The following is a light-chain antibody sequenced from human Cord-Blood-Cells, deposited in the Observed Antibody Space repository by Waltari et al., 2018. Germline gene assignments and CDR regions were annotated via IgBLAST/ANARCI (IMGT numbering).Light chain of an antibody. CDR3: SSYTSSSTLV. J-gene: IGLJ3*02. CDR2: EVS. CDR1: SSAVGGYNY. Sequence: QSALPQPASVSGSPGQSITISCTGTSSAVGGYNYVSWYQQHPGKAPKLMIYEVSNRPSGVSNRFSGSKSGNTASLTISGLQAEDEADYYCSSYTSSSTLVFGGGTKLTVL. V-gene: IGLV2-14*01.